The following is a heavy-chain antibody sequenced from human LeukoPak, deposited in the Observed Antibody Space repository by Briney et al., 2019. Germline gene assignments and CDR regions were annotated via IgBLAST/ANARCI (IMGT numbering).Heavy chain of an antibody. CDR1: GYTFTGYY. CDR2: INPNNGDT. Sequence: GASVKVSCKASGYTFTGYYMNWVRQAPGQGLEWMGRINPNNGDTNYAQKFQGRVTMTRDTSITTAYMELSRLRSDDTAVYYCARVGDGLNDAFDIWGQGTMVTVSS. D-gene: IGHD5-24*01. V-gene: IGHV1-2*06. CDR3: ARVGDGLNDAFDI. J-gene: IGHJ3*02.